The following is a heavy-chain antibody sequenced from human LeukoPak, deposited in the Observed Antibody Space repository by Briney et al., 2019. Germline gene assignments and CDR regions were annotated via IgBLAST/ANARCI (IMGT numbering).Heavy chain of an antibody. V-gene: IGHV4-30-4*07. J-gene: IGHJ5*02. CDR3: ARYGSGSYTYNWFDP. Sequence: SETLSLTCAVSGASVTHGGFSWTWVRQPPGKGLEWLALISYSGSAHYTLSLKSRLSISVDTSKNQFSLKLTSVTAADTAVYYCARYGSGSYTYNWFDPWGQGTLVTVSS. D-gene: IGHD3-10*01. CDR1: GASVTHGGFS. CDR2: ISYSGSA.